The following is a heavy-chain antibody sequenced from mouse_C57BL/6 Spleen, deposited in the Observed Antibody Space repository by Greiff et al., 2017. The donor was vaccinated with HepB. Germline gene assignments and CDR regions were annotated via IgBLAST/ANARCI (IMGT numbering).Heavy chain of an antibody. CDR2: ISSGGSYT. Sequence: EVQGVESGGDLVKPGGSLKLSCAASGFTFSSYGMSWVRQTPDKRLEWVATISSGGSYTYYPDSVKGRFTISRDNAKNTLYLQMSSLKSEDTAMYYCARHTQLHYFDYWGQGTTLTVSS. CDR3: ARHTQLHYFDY. V-gene: IGHV5-6*01. D-gene: IGHD4-1*02. J-gene: IGHJ2*01. CDR1: GFTFSSYG.